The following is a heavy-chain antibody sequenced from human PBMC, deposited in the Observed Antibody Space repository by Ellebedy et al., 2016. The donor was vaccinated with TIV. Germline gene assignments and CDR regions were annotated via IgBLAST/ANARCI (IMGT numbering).Heavy chain of an antibody. CDR2: IWYDGSKK. V-gene: IGHV3-33*01. D-gene: IGHD4-11*01. CDR3: APLTTEG. Sequence: GESLKISXVASGFTLSSYGMHWVRQAPGKGLEWVAVIWYDGSKKYYADSVKGRFTISRDNSKNTLYLQMNSLRDEDTAVYYCAPLTTEGWGQGTLVTVSS. J-gene: IGHJ4*02. CDR1: GFTLSSYG.